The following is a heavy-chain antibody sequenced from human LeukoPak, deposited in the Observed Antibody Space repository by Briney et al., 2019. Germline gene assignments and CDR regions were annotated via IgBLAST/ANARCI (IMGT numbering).Heavy chain of an antibody. CDR3: ARYSGSYSRFFDY. D-gene: IGHD1-26*01. J-gene: IGHJ4*02. CDR2: IYISGST. CDR1: GFSVSSNY. Sequence: GGSLRLSCAVSGFSVSSNYMSWVRQAPGKGLEWVAVIYISGSTSYADSVKGRFTISRDNSKNTLYLQMNSLRTEDTAVYYCARYSGSYSRFFDYWGQGALVTVTS. V-gene: IGHV3-66*02.